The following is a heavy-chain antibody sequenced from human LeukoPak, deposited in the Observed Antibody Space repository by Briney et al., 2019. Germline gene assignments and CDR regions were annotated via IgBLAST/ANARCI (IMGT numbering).Heavy chain of an antibody. CDR2: IYYSGST. V-gene: IGHV4-59*01. D-gene: IGHD2-2*01. CDR1: GGSISSYY. Sequence: PSETLSLTCTVSGGSISSYYWSWIRQPPGKGLEWIGYIYYSGSTNYNPSLKSRVTISVDTSKNQFSLKLSSVSAADTAVYYCARGCGSTNDAFDIWGQGTMVTVSS. J-gene: IGHJ3*02. CDR3: ARGCGSTNDAFDI.